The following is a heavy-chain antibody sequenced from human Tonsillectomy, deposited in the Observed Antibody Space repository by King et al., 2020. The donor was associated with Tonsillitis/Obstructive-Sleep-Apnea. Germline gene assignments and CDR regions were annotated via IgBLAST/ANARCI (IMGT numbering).Heavy chain of an antibody. CDR2: ISGSGGST. D-gene: IGHD2-2*01. V-gene: IGHV3-23*04. CDR3: AKDWYASPAARSFLRKYYFDY. CDR1: GFTFSSYA. Sequence: QLVQSGGGLVQPGGSLRLSCAASGFTFSSYAMSWVRQAPGKGLEWVSAISGSGGSTYYADSVKGRFTISRDNSKNTLYLQMNSLRADDTAVYYCAKDWYASPAARSFLRKYYFDYWGQGTLVTVSS. J-gene: IGHJ4*02.